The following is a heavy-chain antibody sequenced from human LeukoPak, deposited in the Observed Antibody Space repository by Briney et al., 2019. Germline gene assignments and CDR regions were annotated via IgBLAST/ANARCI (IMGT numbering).Heavy chain of an antibody. CDR3: ARTRRFTMIVVVGDVFDI. CDR2: MSNGGKTT. J-gene: IGHJ3*02. Sequence: GGSLRLSCAASGFTSTTYEMNWVRQAPGKGLEWVSYMSNGGKTTYYADSVKGRFTISRDNAKNSLYLQMNSLRAEDTAVYYCARTRRFTMIVVVGDVFDIWGQGTMVTVSS. D-gene: IGHD3-22*01. CDR1: GFTSTTYE. V-gene: IGHV3-48*03.